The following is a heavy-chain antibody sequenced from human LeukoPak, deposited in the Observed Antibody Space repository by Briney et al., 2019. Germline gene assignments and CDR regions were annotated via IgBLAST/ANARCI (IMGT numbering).Heavy chain of an antibody. J-gene: IGHJ4*02. CDR3: ATLAFDS. CDR1: GFTPSRSW. V-gene: IGHV3-7*01. D-gene: IGHD3-3*02. CDR2: IKEDGSDK. Sequence: GGSPRLSCTASGFTPSRSWMHWVRQAPGKGLEWVADIKEDGSDKYYGDSVKGRFTISRDNAKNSVYLQMNSLSPEDTAIYFCATLAFDSWGRGTLVTVSS.